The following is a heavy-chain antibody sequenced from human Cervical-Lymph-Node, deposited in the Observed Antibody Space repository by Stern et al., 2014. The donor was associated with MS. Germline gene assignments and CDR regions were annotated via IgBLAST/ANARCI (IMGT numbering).Heavy chain of an antibody. CDR2: LAWGDAK. CDR1: GFSLNSPGMC. CDR3: ARLEVPTSPGFHYYYYAMDV. D-gene: IGHD2-2*01. J-gene: IGHJ6*02. V-gene: IGHV2-70*11. Sequence: ESGPALVKPTQTLTLTCTFSGFSLNSPGMCVSWIRQPPGKALEWLARLAWGDAKYYSTFLKTRLAVSKDTSKNQVVLRMTNMDPADTATYYCARLEVPTSPGFHYYYYAMDVWGQGTTVTVSS.